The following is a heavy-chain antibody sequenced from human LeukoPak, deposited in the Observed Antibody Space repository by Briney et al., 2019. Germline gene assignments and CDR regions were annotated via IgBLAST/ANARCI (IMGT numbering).Heavy chain of an antibody. V-gene: IGHV1-24*01. D-gene: IGHD2-2*01. CDR2: FDPEDGET. J-gene: IGHJ4*02. Sequence: ASVKVSCKVSGYTLTELSMHWVRQAPGKGLEWMGGFDPEDGETIYAQKFQGRVTMTEDTSTDTAYMELSSLRSEDTAVYYCARLLRYCSSTSCLYFDYWGQGTLVTVSS. CDR1: GYTLTELS. CDR3: ARLLRYCSSTSCLYFDY.